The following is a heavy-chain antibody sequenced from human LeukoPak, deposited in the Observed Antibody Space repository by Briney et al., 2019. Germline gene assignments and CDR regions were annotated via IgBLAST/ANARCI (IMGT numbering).Heavy chain of an antibody. J-gene: IGHJ4*02. CDR3: ARGMSVNSGELGDY. D-gene: IGHD1-26*01. Sequence: GASVKVPCTASGYTFTSYAMNWVRQAPGQGLEWMGWINTNTGNPTYAQGFTGRFVFSLDTSVSTAYLQISSLKAEDTAVYYCARGMSVNSGELGDYWGQGTLVTVSS. CDR1: GYTFTSYA. V-gene: IGHV7-4-1*02. CDR2: INTNTGNP.